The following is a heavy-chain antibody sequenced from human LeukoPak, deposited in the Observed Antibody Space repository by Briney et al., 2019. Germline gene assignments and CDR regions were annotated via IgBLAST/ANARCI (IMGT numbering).Heavy chain of an antibody. CDR2: IKQDGSEK. V-gene: IGHV3-7*01. CDR3: ARDKIGGPTLLDY. Sequence: PGGSLRLSCAASGFTFSDFWMSWVPQAPGKGLEWVANIKQDGSEKYYLDSVKGRFTISRDNAKNSLYLQVNSLRPEDTAVYYCARDKIGGPTLLDYWGQGTLVTVSS. CDR1: GFTFSDFW. D-gene: IGHD3-16*01. J-gene: IGHJ4*02.